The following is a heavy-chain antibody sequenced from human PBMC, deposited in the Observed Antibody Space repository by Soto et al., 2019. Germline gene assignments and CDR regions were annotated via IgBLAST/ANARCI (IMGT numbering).Heavy chain of an antibody. V-gene: IGHV1-3*01. CDR1: GYLFTSYS. D-gene: IGHD3-3*01. CDR3: ARVSGFFHPWDP. CDR2: INAGNGNT. Sequence: ASVKVSCKASGYLFTSYSMHTVRRAPGQRLEWMGWINAGNGNTKYSQKFQGRVTIIRDTSASTAYMELSSLRSDDTDIYYCARVSGFFHPWDPWGQGTLVTVSS. J-gene: IGHJ5*02.